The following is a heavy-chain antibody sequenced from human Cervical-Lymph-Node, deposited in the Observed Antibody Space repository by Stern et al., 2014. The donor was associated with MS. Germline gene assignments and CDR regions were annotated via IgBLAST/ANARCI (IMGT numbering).Heavy chain of an antibody. CDR3: ASDPSGYDYFDY. D-gene: IGHD5-12*01. Sequence: VQLVESGGGLVKPGGPLRLSCAASGFTFSSYGMNWVRQAPGKGLELVASISSSSSYIYYADSVKGRFTISRDNAKNSLYLQMNSLRAEDTAVYYCASDPSGYDYFDYWGQGTLVTVSS. CDR2: ISSSSSYI. CDR1: GFTFSSYG. V-gene: IGHV3-21*01. J-gene: IGHJ4*02.